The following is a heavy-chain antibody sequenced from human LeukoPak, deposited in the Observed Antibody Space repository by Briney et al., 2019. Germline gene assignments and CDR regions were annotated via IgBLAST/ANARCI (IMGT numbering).Heavy chain of an antibody. Sequence: GASVKVSCKASGYTFTSYGIIWVRQAPGQGLQWMGWISAYNGKTNYAQTLQGRVTMTTDTSTNTVYLELRSLTSDDTAVYYCARAGTTLLLDYWGQGTLVTVSS. V-gene: IGHV1-18*01. CDR3: ARAGTTLLLDY. CDR1: GYTFTSYG. J-gene: IGHJ4*02. D-gene: IGHD4-11*01. CDR2: ISAYNGKT.